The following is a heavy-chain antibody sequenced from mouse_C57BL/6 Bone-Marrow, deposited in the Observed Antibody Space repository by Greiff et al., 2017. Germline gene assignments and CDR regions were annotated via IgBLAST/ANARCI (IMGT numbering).Heavy chain of an antibody. D-gene: IGHD2-4*01. CDR3: ARKGDYDYYAMDY. J-gene: IGHJ4*01. CDR2: IYPGGDYT. Sequence: QVQLKESGAGLVRPGTSVKMSCKASGYTFTNYWIGWAKQRPGHGLEWIGDIYPGGDYTNYNEKFKGKATLTADKSSSTAYMQFSSLTSEDSAIYYCARKGDYDYYAMDYWGQGTSVTVSS. CDR1: GYTFTNYW. V-gene: IGHV1-63*01.